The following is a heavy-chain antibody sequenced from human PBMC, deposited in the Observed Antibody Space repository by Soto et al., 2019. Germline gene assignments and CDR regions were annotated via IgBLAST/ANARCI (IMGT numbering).Heavy chain of an antibody. V-gene: IGHV2-26*01. CDR2: IFSNDEK. CDR1: GFSLSNARMG. Sequence: QVTLKESGPVLVKPTETLTLTCTVSGFSLSNARMGVRWIRQPPGKALEWLAHIFSNDEKSYRTSLKSRLTLSKDTSKSQVVLTMTNMGPVDTATYYCARILMVRGDPFDYWGQGTLVTVSS. CDR3: ARILMVRGDPFDY. D-gene: IGHD3-10*01. J-gene: IGHJ4*02.